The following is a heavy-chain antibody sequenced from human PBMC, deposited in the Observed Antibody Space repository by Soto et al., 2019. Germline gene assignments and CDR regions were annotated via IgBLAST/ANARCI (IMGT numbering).Heavy chain of an antibody. CDR1: GYTFTSYG. CDR2: ISAYNGNT. CDR3: ARDEVRWYNSYGMDV. Sequence: QVQLVQSGAEVKKPGASVKVSCKASGYTFTSYGISWVRQAPGQGLEWMGWISAYNGNTNHAQKLQGRVTMTTDTSTSTAYMERRSLRSDDTAVYYCARDEVRWYNSYGMDVWGQGTTVTVSS. J-gene: IGHJ6*02. V-gene: IGHV1-18*01. D-gene: IGHD2-15*01.